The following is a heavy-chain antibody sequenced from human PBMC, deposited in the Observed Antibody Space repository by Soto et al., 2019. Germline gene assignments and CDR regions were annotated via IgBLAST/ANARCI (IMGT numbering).Heavy chain of an antibody. V-gene: IGHV1-69*01. CDR1: GGTFSSYA. CDR2: IIPMYGPA. Sequence: QVPLVQSGAEVKKPGSSVTVSCKASGGTFSSYAIHWVRQAPGQGLEWMGGIIPMYGPAKYAQRFQGRVTITADESTTPVYMELTSLPAQDTAVYYCARVTSMVRGVIENWFDPWGHGTVVTVSS. J-gene: IGHJ5*02. CDR3: ARVTSMVRGVIENWFDP. D-gene: IGHD3-10*01.